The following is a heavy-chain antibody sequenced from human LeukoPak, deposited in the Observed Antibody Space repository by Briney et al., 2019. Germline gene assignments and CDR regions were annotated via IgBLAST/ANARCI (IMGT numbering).Heavy chain of an antibody. J-gene: IGHJ6*02. V-gene: IGHV4-30-4*01. Sequence: SETLSLTCRVTGDPITSGDYFWSWVRQPPGKGLEWVGYIYHTRSSYCNPSLKNRLSLSVDTSKNQFSLNLTSVTVADTARYFCARLGDLGMDVWGQGTTVSVFS. CDR2: IYHTRSS. D-gene: IGHD3-16*01. CDR1: GDPITSGDYF. CDR3: ARLGDLGMDV.